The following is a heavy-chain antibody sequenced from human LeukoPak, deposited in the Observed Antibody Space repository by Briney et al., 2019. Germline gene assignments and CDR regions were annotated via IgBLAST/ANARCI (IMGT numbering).Heavy chain of an antibody. Sequence: GGSLRLSCAASGFTFSNYAMTWVRQAPGKGLGWVSSISNTGERTYYADSVKGRFTILRDNSKNTVYLDMNDVRADDTAVYYCVKSREASIWYSLGDYWGQGSLVTVSS. D-gene: IGHD6-13*01. J-gene: IGHJ4*02. CDR1: GFTFSNYA. V-gene: IGHV3-23*01. CDR2: ISNTGERT. CDR3: VKSREASIWYSLGDY.